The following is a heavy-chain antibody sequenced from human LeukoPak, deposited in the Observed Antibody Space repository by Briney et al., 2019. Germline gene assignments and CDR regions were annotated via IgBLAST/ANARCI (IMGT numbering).Heavy chain of an antibody. CDR3: ARDTLGWYFPPDL. J-gene: IGHJ4*02. Sequence: SVKVSCKASGGTFSSYAISWVRQAPGQGLEWMGGIIPIFGTANYAQKFQGRVTITADESTSTAYMELSSLRSEDTAVYYCARDTLGWYFPPDLWGQGTLVTVSS. D-gene: IGHD6-19*01. CDR1: GGTFSSYA. CDR2: IIPIFGTA. V-gene: IGHV1-69*13.